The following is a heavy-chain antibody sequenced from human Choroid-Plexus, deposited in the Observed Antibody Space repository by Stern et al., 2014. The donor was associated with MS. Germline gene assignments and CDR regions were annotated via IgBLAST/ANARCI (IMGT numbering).Heavy chain of an antibody. CDR3: AKDRQYLTFFFDF. CDR1: GFSFSSFC. J-gene: IGHJ4*02. V-gene: IGHV3-30*18. D-gene: IGHD2/OR15-2a*01. CDR2: ISYDGSK. Sequence: VQLVESGGGVVQPGRPRRLSCAASGFSFSSFCMHWVRQAPGKGLEWVALISYDGSKDYADSVTGRFAISRDNSKNTLYLQMNSLRAEDTAVYYCAKDRQYLTFFFDFWGQGSLVTVSS.